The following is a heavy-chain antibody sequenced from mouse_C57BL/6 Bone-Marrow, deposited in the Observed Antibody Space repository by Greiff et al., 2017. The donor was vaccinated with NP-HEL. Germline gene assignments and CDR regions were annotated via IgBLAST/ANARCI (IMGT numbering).Heavy chain of an antibody. Sequence: QVQLQQPGADLVKPGASVKLSCKASGYTFTSYWMHWVKQRPGRGLEWIGRIDPNSGGTKFNEKFKTKAILTVDKPSSTAYMQRRSLTSEDSAVYYCARYYYGSRGLYFDVWGTGTTVTVSS. CDR2: IDPNSGGT. V-gene: IGHV1-72*01. D-gene: IGHD1-1*01. CDR1: GYTFTSYW. CDR3: ARYYYGSRGLYFDV. J-gene: IGHJ1*03.